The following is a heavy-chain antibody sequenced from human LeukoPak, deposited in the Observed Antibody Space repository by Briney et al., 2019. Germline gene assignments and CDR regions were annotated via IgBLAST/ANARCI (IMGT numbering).Heavy chain of an antibody. CDR1: GISLSNYA. V-gene: IGHV3-23*01. CDR3: AQDLGQNYYIYYGMDV. D-gene: IGHD3-10*01. Sequence: GGSLRLSCVVSGISLSNYAMTWVRQAPGKGLEWVSYISERGGSTTYADSVKGRFTISRDNSKNTLYLQMNSLRADDTAVYYCAQDLGQNYYIYYGMDVWGQGTTVTVSS. J-gene: IGHJ6*02. CDR2: ISERGGST.